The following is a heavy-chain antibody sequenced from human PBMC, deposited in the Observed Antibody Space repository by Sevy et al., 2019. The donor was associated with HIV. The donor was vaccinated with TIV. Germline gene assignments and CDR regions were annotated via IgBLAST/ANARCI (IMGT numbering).Heavy chain of an antibody. J-gene: IGHJ5*02. D-gene: IGHD1-26*01. CDR3: ARVGGWEVGSLDNWFDP. CDR1: GFTFSSYA. Sequence: GGYLRLSCAASGFTFSSYAVTWVRQAPEKGLEWVSLIGGSGETTYYADSVRGRFTISSDNSKNTVYLQMNSLRAEDTALYYCARVGGWEVGSLDNWFDPWGQGTLVTVSS. V-gene: IGHV3-23*01. CDR2: IGGSGETT.